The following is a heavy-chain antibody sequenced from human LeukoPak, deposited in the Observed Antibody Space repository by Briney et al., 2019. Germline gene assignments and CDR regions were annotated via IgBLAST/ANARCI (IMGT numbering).Heavy chain of an antibody. D-gene: IGHD3-9*01. CDR1: GYTFTSYG. CDR2: ISAYNGNT. J-gene: IGHJ6*03. CDR3: ARDRPDWLLRGYYYYYYMDV. Sequence: ASVKVSCKASGYTFTSYGISWVRQAPGQGLEWMGWISAYNGNTNYAQKLQGRVTMTTDTSTSTAYMELRSLRSDDTAVYYCARDRPDWLLRGYYYYYYMDVWGKGTTVTISS. V-gene: IGHV1-18*01.